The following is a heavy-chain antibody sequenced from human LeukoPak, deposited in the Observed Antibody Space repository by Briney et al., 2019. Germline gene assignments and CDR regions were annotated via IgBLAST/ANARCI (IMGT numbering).Heavy chain of an antibody. V-gene: IGHV3-48*04. D-gene: IGHD4-17*01. Sequence: GGSLRLSCAASGFTFSSYSMNWVRQAPGKGLEWVSYISSSSGTIYYADSVKGRFTISRDNAKNSLYLQMNSLRAVDTAVYYCAATKPVTTVAFDIWGQGTMVTVSS. J-gene: IGHJ3*02. CDR3: AATKPVTTVAFDI. CDR1: GFTFSSYS. CDR2: ISSSSGTI.